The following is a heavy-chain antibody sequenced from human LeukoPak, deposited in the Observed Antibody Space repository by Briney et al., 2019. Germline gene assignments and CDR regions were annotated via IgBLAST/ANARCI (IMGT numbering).Heavy chain of an antibody. CDR3: ARVRRYSYGWGFHYGMDV. CDR1: GFTFSSYE. V-gene: IGHV3-48*03. J-gene: IGHJ6*02. CDR2: ISSSGSTI. D-gene: IGHD5-18*01. Sequence: GGSLRLSCAASGFTFSSYEMNWVRQAPGKGPEWVSYISSSGSTIYYADSVKGRFTISRDNAKNSLYLQMNSLRAEDTAVYYCARVRRYSYGWGFHYGMDVWGQGTTVTVSS.